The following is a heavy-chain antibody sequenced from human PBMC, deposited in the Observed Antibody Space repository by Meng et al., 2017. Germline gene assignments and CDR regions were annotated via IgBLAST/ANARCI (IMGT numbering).Heavy chain of an antibody. CDR3: AKWGVVRGVYMFDY. CDR1: GFTFSSYA. Sequence: GGSLKISCAASGFTFSSYAMSWVRQAPGKGLEWVSAISGSGGSTYYADSVKGRFTISRDNSKNTLYLQMNSLRAEDTAVYYCAKWGVVRGVYMFDYWGQGTRVTVSS. J-gene: IGHJ4*02. V-gene: IGHV3-23*01. CDR2: ISGSGGST. D-gene: IGHD3-10*01.